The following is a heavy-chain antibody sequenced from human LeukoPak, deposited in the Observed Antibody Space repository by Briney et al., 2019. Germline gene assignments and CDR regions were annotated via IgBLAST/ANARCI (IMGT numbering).Heavy chain of an antibody. Sequence: TASETLSLTCAGYGGSFSGHSWSWIRQPPGKGLEWIGEVIHGGSTNYNPSLKSRVIISLDTSKNQFSLKLSSVTAADTAVYYCARGFRARYTQRDYFDYWGQGTLVTVSS. CDR2: VIHGGST. CDR3: ARGFRARYTQRDYFDY. V-gene: IGHV4-34*01. CDR1: GGSFSGHS. J-gene: IGHJ4*02. D-gene: IGHD3-16*02.